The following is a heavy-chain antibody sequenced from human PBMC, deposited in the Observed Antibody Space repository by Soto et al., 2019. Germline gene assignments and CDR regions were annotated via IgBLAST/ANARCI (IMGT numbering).Heavy chain of an antibody. Sequence: EVQLVESGGGLVQPGGSLRLSCEASGFTFSSYSMNWVRQAPGKGLEWVSYISSSSSTIYYGDSVKGRFTISRDNAKNSLYRQMNSLRAEDTAVYYCARANYYGSPGDFDYWGQGTLVTVSS. V-gene: IGHV3-48*01. CDR1: GFTFSSYS. J-gene: IGHJ4*02. CDR3: ARANYYGSPGDFDY. CDR2: ISSSSSTI. D-gene: IGHD3-10*01.